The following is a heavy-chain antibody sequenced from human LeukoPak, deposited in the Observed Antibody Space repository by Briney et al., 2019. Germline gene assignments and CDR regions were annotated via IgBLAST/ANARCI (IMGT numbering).Heavy chain of an antibody. Sequence: GGSLWLSCAASGFTFSSYAVGWLRQPPGKGLEWVSVIGVSGTSRYYADSVKDRFTISRDNSKSTLYLQMNRLRVEDTAVYYCAKEAPGHFDLWGRGTLVTVSS. J-gene: IGHJ2*01. V-gene: IGHV3-23*01. CDR3: AKEAPGHFDL. CDR2: IGVSGTSR. CDR1: GFTFSSYA.